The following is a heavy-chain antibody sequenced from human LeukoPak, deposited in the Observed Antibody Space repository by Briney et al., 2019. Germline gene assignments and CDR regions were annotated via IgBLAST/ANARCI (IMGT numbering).Heavy chain of an antibody. D-gene: IGHD6-13*01. Sequence: SETLSLTCTVSGGSISRSTYYWGWIRQPPGKGLEWIGSIFYSGSTYYNPSLKSRVTISVDTSKNQFSLKLSSVTAADTAVYYCARLSSSWYPFDYWGQGTLVTVSS. V-gene: IGHV4-39*07. CDR3: ARLSSSWYPFDY. J-gene: IGHJ4*02. CDR2: IFYSGST. CDR1: GGSISRSTYY.